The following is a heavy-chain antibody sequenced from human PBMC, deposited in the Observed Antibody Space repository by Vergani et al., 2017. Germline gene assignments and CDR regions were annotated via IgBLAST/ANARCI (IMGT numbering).Heavy chain of an antibody. Sequence: QVQLVESGGGVVQPGGSLRLSCAASGFTFTNYGTHWVRQAPGKGLELVAFTRYDGIVEYYGDSVRGRFTISRDNSKNTLYLQMNRLRPEDTAVYYCATGGAAYCRGASCYDCFEYWGQGTLVTVAS. CDR1: GFTFTNYG. CDR2: TRYDGIVE. CDR3: ATGGAAYCRGASCYDCFEY. V-gene: IGHV3-30*02. J-gene: IGHJ4*02. D-gene: IGHD2-15*01.